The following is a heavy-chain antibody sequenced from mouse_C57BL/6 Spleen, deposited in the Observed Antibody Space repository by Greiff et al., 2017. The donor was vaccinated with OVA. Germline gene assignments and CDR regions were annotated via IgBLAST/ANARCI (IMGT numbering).Heavy chain of an antibody. J-gene: IGHJ2*01. CDR1: GYTFTSYW. V-gene: IGHV1-55*01. CDR2: IYPGSGST. Sequence: QVQLQQPGAELVKPGASVKMSCKASGYTFTSYWITWVKQRPGQGLEWIGDIYPGSGSTSYNEKFKSKATLTVDTSSSTAYMQLSSLTSEDSAVYYCARWGTTVVADYWGQGTTLTVSS. D-gene: IGHD1-1*01. CDR3: ARWGTTVVADY.